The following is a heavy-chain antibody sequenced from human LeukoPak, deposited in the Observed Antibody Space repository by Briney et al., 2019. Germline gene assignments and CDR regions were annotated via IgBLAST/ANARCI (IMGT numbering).Heavy chain of an antibody. CDR3: ARGQYSTSSFYNHYYMDV. CDR2: IYTSGNT. J-gene: IGHJ6*03. D-gene: IGHD6-6*01. Sequence: SQTLSLTCTVSGGSIRGASYYWSWIRQPAGKGLEWIGRIYTSGNTNYNPSLKSRVTISVDTSKNHFSLEVSSVTAADTAVYYCARGQYSTSSFYNHYYMDVWGIGTTVTVSS. CDR1: GGSIRGASYY. V-gene: IGHV4-61*02.